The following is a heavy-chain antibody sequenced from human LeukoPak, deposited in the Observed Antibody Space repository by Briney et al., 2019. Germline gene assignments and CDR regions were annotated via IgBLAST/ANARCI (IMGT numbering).Heavy chain of an antibody. J-gene: IGHJ4*02. CDR2: VIPIFGTA. CDR3: ARAGQWLVHSDY. D-gene: IGHD6-19*01. Sequence: GASVKVSCKASGGTFSSYAISWVRQAPGQGLEWMGGVIPIFGTANYAQKFQGRVTITADESTSTAYMELRSLRSDDTAVYYCARAGQWLVHSDYWGQGTLVTVSS. CDR1: GGTFSSYA. V-gene: IGHV1-69*13.